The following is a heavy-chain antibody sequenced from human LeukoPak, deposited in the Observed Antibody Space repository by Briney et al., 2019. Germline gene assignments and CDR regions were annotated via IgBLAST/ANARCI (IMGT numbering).Heavy chain of an antibody. V-gene: IGHV3-33*01. J-gene: IGHJ4*02. D-gene: IGHD1-1*01. CDR1: GFTFSSYG. CDR3: ARRRTGTLGY. Sequence: PGRSLRLSCAASGFTFSSYGMHWVRQAPGKGLEWVAVIWYDGSKEYYADSVKGRFTISRNNSKNTLYLQMNCLRAEDTAVYYCARRRTGTLGYWGQGTLVTVSS. CDR2: IWYDGSKE.